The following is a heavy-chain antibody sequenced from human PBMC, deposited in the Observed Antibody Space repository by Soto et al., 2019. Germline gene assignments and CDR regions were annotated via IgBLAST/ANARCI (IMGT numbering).Heavy chain of an antibody. V-gene: IGHV1-18*04. CDR1: GYTFTTYS. CDR3: ARDETHRLDY. Sequence: ASVKVSCKASGYTFTTYSYSWVRQAPGQGLEWMGWITPYNGDTHYAQKFQGRVTMTTDTSTSTAYMELRSLRSDNTALYYCARDETHRLDYWGQGALVTVSS. J-gene: IGHJ4*02. CDR2: ITPYNGDT.